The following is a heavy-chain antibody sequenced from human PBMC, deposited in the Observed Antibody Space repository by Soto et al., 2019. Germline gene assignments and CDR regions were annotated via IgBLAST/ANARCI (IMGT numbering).Heavy chain of an antibody. D-gene: IGHD6-13*01. CDR2: IYYSGST. V-gene: IGHV4-39*01. CDR1: GGSISSSSYY. J-gene: IGHJ4*02. CDR3: ATSLLTNSWSQPLGDY. Sequence: KPSETLSLTCTVSGGSISSSSYYWGWIRQPPGKGLEWIGSIYYSGSTYYNPSLKSRVTISVDTSKNQLSLKLSSVTAADTAVYYCATSLLTNSWSQPLGDYWGQGTLVTVSS.